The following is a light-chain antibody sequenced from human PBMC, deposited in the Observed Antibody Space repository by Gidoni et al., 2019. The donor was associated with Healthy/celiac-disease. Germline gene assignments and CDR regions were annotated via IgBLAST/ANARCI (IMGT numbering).Light chain of an antibody. CDR3: QQYGSSRT. J-gene: IGKJ1*01. Sequence: IVLTQSPGTLSLSPGERATLSCRASQTVSSSYLAWYQQKPGQAPRRLIYGASSKATGIPDRFSGSGSGTDFTLTISRLEPEDFAVYYCQQYGSSRTFGQGTKVEIK. CDR1: QTVSSSY. CDR2: GAS. V-gene: IGKV3-20*01.